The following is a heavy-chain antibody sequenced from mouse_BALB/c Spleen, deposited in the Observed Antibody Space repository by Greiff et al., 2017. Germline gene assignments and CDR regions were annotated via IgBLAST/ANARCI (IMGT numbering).Heavy chain of an antibody. CDR2: IDPANGNT. Sequence: VQLQQSGAELVKPGASVKLSCTASGFNIKDTYMHWVKQRPEQGLEWIGRIDPANGNTKYDPKFQGKATITADTSSNTAYLQLSSLTSEDTAVYYCARGEGYDEGYAMDYWGQGTTLTVSS. J-gene: IGHJ2*01. CDR1: GFNIKDTY. D-gene: IGHD2-2*01. CDR3: ARGEGYDEGYAMDY. V-gene: IGHV14-3*02.